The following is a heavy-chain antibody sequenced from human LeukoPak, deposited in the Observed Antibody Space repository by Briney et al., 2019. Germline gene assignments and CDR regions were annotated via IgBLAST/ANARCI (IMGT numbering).Heavy chain of an antibody. CDR2: IYYSGST. J-gene: IGHJ5*02. CDR3: ARDENGYVWGSFRA. V-gene: IGHV4-39*07. D-gene: IGHD3-16*02. Sequence: SETLSLTCSVSGDSITGYYWGWIRQPPGKGLEWIGNIYYSGSTYYNPSLESRVTMSLDTSKNQFSLKLCSVTAADTAVYYCARDENGYVWGSFRAWGQGTLVTVSS. CDR1: GDSITGYY.